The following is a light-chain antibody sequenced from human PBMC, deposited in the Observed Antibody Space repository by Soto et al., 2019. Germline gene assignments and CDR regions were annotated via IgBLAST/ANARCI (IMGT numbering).Light chain of an antibody. V-gene: IGKV1-39*01. CDR3: QQSYITPWT. J-gene: IGKJ1*01. CDR1: QSISNY. CDR2: AAS. Sequence: DIQMTQSPSSLSTSVGDRVTITCRASQSISNYLNWYQQKPGKVPKLLIYAASRLQSGVPSRFSGGGSGTDFTLTISSLQPEDFATYFCQQSYITPWTFGQGTKVEI.